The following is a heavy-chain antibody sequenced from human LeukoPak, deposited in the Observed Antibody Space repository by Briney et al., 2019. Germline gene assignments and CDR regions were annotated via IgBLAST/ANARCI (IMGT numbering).Heavy chain of an antibody. CDR2: ISSSGSTI. Sequence: GGSLRLSCLASGFTFRDYYMSWIRQAPGKGLEWVSYISSSGSTIYYADSVKGRFTISRDNAKNSLYLQMNSLRAEDTAVYYCAKDLSYGGYFDYWGQGTLVTVSS. CDR1: GFTFRDYY. V-gene: IGHV3-11*04. D-gene: IGHD4-23*01. CDR3: AKDLSYGGYFDY. J-gene: IGHJ4*02.